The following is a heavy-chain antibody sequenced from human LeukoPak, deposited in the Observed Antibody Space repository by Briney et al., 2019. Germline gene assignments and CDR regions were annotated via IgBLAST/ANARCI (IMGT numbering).Heavy chain of an antibody. Sequence: SVKVSCKASGGTFSSYAISWVRQAPGQGLEWMGRIIPIFGTANYAQKFQGRVTITTDESTSTAYMELSSLRYEDTAVYYCARGVGATMPHYFDYWGQGTLVTVSS. CDR1: GGTFSSYA. J-gene: IGHJ4*02. CDR3: ARGVGATMPHYFDY. D-gene: IGHD1-26*01. V-gene: IGHV1-69*05. CDR2: IIPIFGTA.